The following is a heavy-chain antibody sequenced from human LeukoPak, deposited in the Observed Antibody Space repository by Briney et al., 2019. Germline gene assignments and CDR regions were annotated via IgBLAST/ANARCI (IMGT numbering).Heavy chain of an antibody. J-gene: IGHJ4*02. Sequence: GGSLRLSCAASGFTFSSYAMSWVRQAPGKGLEWVSAISGSGGSTYYADSVKGRFTISRDNSKNTLYLQMNSLRAEDTAVYYCAKAETSYGTPYYSDYWGQGTLVTVSS. CDR2: ISGSGGST. CDR3: AKAETSYGTPYYSDY. CDR1: GFTFSSYA. D-gene: IGHD1-26*01. V-gene: IGHV3-23*01.